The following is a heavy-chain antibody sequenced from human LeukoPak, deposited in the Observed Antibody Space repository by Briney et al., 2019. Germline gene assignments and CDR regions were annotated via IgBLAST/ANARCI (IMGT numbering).Heavy chain of an antibody. V-gene: IGHV3-21*01. CDR1: GFTFSSYW. D-gene: IGHD6-19*01. CDR3: ARDVPYSSGRYDAFDI. J-gene: IGHJ3*02. CDR2: ISSSSSYI. Sequence: GGSLRLSCAASGFTFSSYWMNWVRQAPGKGLEWVSSISSSSSYIYYADSVKGRFTISRDNAKNSLYLQMNSLRAEDTAVYYCARDVPYSSGRYDAFDIWGQGTMVTVSS.